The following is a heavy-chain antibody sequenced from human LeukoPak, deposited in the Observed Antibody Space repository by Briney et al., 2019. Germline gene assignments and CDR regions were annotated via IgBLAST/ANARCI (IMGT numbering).Heavy chain of an antibody. J-gene: IGHJ4*02. Sequence: PGRSLRLSCVVSGFSFSSYGKHWARQAPGKGLELVAVISYDGSTKYYIDSVKGRFTISRDNAKNSLYPQMNSLRDEDTAVYYCASPPYSFCGGDCPLGYWGQGTLVTVSS. CDR3: ASPPYSFCGGDCPLGY. V-gene: IGHV3-30*03. CDR2: ISYDGSTK. CDR1: GFSFSSYG. D-gene: IGHD2-21*02.